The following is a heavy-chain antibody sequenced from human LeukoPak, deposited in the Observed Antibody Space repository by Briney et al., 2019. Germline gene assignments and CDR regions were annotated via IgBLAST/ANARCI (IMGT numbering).Heavy chain of an antibody. CDR3: ARDSRYDILTGYYTDY. CDR1: GFTFSSYS. CDR2: ISSSSSYI. Sequence: PGGSLRLSCAASGFTFSSYSMNWVRQAPGKGLEWVSSISSSSSYIYYADSVKGRFTISRDNAKNSLYLQMNSLRAEDTAVYYCARDSRYDILTGYYTDYWGQGTLVTVSS. V-gene: IGHV3-21*01. J-gene: IGHJ4*02. D-gene: IGHD3-9*01.